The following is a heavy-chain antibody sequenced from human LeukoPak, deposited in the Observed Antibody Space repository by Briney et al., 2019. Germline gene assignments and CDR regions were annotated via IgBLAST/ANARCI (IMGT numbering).Heavy chain of an antibody. CDR2: ISAYNGNT. Sequence: ASVKVSCKASGGTFSSYAISWVRQAPGQGLEWMGWISAYNGNTNYAQKLQGRVTMTTDTSTSTAYMELRSLRSDDTAVYYCARGGGYCSSTSCYTGIIRGWFDPWGQGTLVTVSS. V-gene: IGHV1-18*01. CDR3: ARGGGYCSSTSCYTGIIRGWFDP. CDR1: GGTFSSYA. J-gene: IGHJ5*02. D-gene: IGHD2-2*02.